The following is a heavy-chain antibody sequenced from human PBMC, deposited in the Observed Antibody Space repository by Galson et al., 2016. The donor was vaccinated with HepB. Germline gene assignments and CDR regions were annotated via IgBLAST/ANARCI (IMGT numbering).Heavy chain of an antibody. CDR2: ISSTSNTI. J-gene: IGHJ6*02. Sequence: SLRLSCAVSGFTFGSYSMNWVRQAPGKGLEWVSYISSTSNTIFYADSVQGRFTISRDNAKNSLYQQMNSQRDEDTAVYYCARDGSYCGGDCYSFHYGLDVWGQGTTVTVSS. CDR1: GFTFGSYS. D-gene: IGHD2-21*02. V-gene: IGHV3-48*02. CDR3: ARDGSYCGGDCYSFHYGLDV.